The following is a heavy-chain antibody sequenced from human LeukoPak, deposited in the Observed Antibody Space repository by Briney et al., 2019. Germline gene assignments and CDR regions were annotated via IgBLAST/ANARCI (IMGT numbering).Heavy chain of an antibody. CDR3: ASLKVSVVLGAISYYMDV. CDR1: GSSITNFY. Sequence: SETLSLTCTVSGSSITNFYWSWVRRPPGKGLEWIGYIYPSGTTNYNAALQRRGTMSLDAAENQLLLRLRSVTAADTAVYFCASLKVSVVLGAISYYMDVWGKGTTVTVSS. V-gene: IGHV4-4*09. CDR2: IYPSGTT. D-gene: IGHD4/OR15-4a*01. J-gene: IGHJ6*03.